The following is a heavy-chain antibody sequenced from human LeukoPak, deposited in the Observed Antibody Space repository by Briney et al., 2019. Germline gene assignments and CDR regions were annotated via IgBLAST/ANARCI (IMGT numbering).Heavy chain of an antibody. V-gene: IGHV1-2*02. CDR2: INPNSGGT. CDR1: GYTFTGYY. D-gene: IGHD6-13*01. J-gene: IGHJ5*02. CDR3: ARGRLIAAADTPAGP. Sequence: GASVKVSCKASGYTFTGYYMHWVRQAPGQGLEWMGWINPNSGGTNYAQKFQGGVTMTRDTSISTAYMELSRLRSDDTAVYYCARGRLIAAADTPAGPWGQGTLVTVSS.